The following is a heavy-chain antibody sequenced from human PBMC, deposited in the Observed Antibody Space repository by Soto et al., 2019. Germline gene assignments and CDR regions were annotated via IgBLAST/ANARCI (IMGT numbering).Heavy chain of an antibody. J-gene: IGHJ4*02. CDR1: GYSFTSYW. CDR2: IDPSDSYT. CDR3: ARRGADRYYFDY. V-gene: IGHV5-10-1*01. D-gene: IGHD5-12*01. Sequence: GESLKISCQGSGYSFTSYWISWVRQMPGKGLEWMGRIDPSDSYTNYSPSFQGHVTISADKSISTAYLQWSSLKASDTAMYYCARRGADRYYFDYWGQGTLVTVSS.